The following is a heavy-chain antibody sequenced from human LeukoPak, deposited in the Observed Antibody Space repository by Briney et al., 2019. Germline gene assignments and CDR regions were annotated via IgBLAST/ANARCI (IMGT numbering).Heavy chain of an antibody. Sequence: NTGGSLRLSCAASGFTFSSYSMNWVRQAPGKGLEWVSSISSSSSYIYYADSVKGRFTISRDNAKNSLYLQMNSLRAEDTAVYYCARAQELWYNYYYDSSGYFHYWGQGTLVTVSS. CDR1: GFTFSSYS. CDR2: ISSSSSYI. J-gene: IGHJ4*02. CDR3: ARAQELWYNYYYDSSGYFHY. D-gene: IGHD3-22*01. V-gene: IGHV3-21*01.